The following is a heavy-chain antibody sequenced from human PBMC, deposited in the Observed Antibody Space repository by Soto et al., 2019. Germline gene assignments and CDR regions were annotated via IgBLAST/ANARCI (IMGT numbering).Heavy chain of an antibody. Sequence: PSETLSLTCAVYGGSFSGYYWSWIRQPPGKGLEWIGEINHSGSTNYNPSLKSRVTISVDTSKNQFSLKLSSVTAADTAVYCCARGGGSSRHGFDYWGQGTLVTVSS. CDR1: GGSFSGYY. CDR2: INHSGST. CDR3: ARGGGSSRHGFDY. V-gene: IGHV4-34*01. J-gene: IGHJ4*02. D-gene: IGHD6-13*01.